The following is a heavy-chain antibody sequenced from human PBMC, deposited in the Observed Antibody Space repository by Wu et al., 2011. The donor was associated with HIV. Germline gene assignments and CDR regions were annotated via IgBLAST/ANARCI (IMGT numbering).Heavy chain of an antibody. V-gene: IGHV1-69*14. Sequence: QVQLVQSGAEVKKPGSSVKVSCKASGGTFSSYAISWVRQAPGQGLEWMGGIVPLLLTPNYAPKFQDRLTIAADKSTNTVYMELRNLQSRDTAIYYCARANASPMKGFNWLDPWGQGTPVTVSS. J-gene: IGHJ5*02. D-gene: IGHD2-8*01. CDR1: GGTFSSYA. CDR2: IVPLLLTP. CDR3: ARANASPMKGFNWLDP.